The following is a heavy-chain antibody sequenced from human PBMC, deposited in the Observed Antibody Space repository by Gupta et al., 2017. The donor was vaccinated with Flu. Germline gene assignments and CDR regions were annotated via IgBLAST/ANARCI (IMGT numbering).Heavy chain of an antibody. Sequence: MPGTGLEWVGIIHPDDSDTIYSPSFQGQVTISVDKSISTAYLQWSSLRASDTAMYYCARQINTVPSYYYGMDVWGQGTTVTVSS. V-gene: IGHV5-51*01. J-gene: IGHJ6*02. D-gene: IGHD4-4*01. CDR2: IHPDDSDT. CDR3: ARQINTVPSYYYGMDV.